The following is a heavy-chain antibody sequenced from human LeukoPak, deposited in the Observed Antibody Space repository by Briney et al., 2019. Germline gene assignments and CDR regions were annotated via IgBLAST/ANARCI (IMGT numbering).Heavy chain of an antibody. V-gene: IGHV3-11*04. CDR3: ARGLYRYSSGWHFDY. Sequence: PGGSLRLSCAASGFTFSDCYMSWVRQAPGKGLEWVSYIQSISGTIYYSDSVKGRFTISRDNAKNSLFLQMNSLRVEDTAVYYCARGLYRYSSGWHFDYWGQGTLVTVSS. CDR2: IQSISGTI. D-gene: IGHD6-19*01. CDR1: GFTFSDCY. J-gene: IGHJ4*02.